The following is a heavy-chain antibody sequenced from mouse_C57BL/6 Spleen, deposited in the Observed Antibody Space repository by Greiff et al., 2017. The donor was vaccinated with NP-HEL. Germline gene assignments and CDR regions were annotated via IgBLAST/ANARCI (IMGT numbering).Heavy chain of an antibody. CDR3: TSLYYYGSSYPLDY. J-gene: IGHJ2*01. CDR1: GYTFTDYE. Sequence: QVHVKQSGAELVRPGASVTLSCKASGYTFTDYEMHWVKQTPVHGLEWIGAIDPETGGTAYNQKFKGKAILTADKSSSTAYMELRSLTSEDSAVYYCTSLYYYGSSYPLDYWGQGTTLTVSS. V-gene: IGHV1-15*01. D-gene: IGHD1-1*01. CDR2: IDPETGGT.